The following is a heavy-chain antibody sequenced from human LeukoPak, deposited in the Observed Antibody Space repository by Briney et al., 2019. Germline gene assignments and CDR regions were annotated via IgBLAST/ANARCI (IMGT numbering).Heavy chain of an antibody. J-gene: IGHJ6*03. CDR3: AREFGAGAAGSYSYYHYMDV. CDR2: MNPNSGNT. CDR1: GYTFSSYE. V-gene: IGHV1-8*01. D-gene: IGHD6-13*01. Sequence: PWASVKVSCKASGYTFSSYEINWVRQATGQGLEWMGWMNPNSGNTGYAQKFQGRVTMTRNTSISTAYMELSSLKSEDTAVYYCAREFGAGAAGSYSYYHYMDVWGRGTTVTVSS.